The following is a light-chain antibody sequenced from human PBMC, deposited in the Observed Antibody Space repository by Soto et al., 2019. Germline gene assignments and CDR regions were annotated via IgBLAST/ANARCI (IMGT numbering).Light chain of an antibody. CDR3: QQSYSTPIT. V-gene: IGKV1-39*01. J-gene: IGKJ5*01. CDR1: QSISSY. Sequence: DSQTTPSPSSLAASVVARVPITCRASQSISSYLNWYQQKPGKAPKLLIYAASSLQSGVPSRFSGSGSGTDFTLTISRLQPEDFATYYCQQSYSTPITFGQGTLLEV. CDR2: AAS.